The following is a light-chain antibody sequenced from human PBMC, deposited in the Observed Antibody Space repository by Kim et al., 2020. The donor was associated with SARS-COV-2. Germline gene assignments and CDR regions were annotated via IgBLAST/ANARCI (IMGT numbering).Light chain of an antibody. J-gene: IGKJ4*01. CDR1: PSVSSY. Sequence: EIVLTQSPATLSLSPGERATLSCRASPSVSSYLAWYQQKPGQAPRLLIYDASNRATGIPARFSGSGSGTDFTLTINSLEPEDSAVYYCQQRSNWPLTFGGGTKVDIK. CDR3: QQRSNWPLT. CDR2: DAS. V-gene: IGKV3-11*01.